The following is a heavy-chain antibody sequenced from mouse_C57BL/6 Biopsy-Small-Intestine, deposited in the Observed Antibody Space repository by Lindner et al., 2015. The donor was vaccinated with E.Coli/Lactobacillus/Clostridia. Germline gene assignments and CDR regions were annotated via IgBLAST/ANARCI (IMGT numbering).Heavy chain of an antibody. CDR1: GYTFTDYY. CDR3: AKVVAADRGPSYYYFDY. Sequence: SVKVSCKASGYTFTDYYIHWVRQAPGQRPGWMGWISPKTGTTNSAQTFQGRVTITRDTSISTAYMELNSLTSDDTAVYYCAKVVAADRGPSYYYFDYWGQGTLVTVSS. J-gene: IGHJ2*01. V-gene: IGHV1-84*02. CDR2: ISPKTGTT. D-gene: IGHD1-3*01.